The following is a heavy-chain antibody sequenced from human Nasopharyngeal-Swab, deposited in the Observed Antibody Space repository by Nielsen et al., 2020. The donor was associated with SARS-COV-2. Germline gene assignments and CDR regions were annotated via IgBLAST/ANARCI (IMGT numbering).Heavy chain of an antibody. D-gene: IGHD3-22*01. CDR1: GFTFSTYA. Sequence: GESLKLSCAASGFTFSTYAMHWDPQAPGKGPEWVTFIWYDGSNKGHADAVKGRFTISRDNSKTTVFQQMNSLRVEDTAVYYCATDAPGSGFALGSWGQGAMVTVLS. CDR3: ATDAPGSGFALGS. J-gene: IGHJ3*02. CDR2: IWYDGSNK. V-gene: IGHV3-30*02.